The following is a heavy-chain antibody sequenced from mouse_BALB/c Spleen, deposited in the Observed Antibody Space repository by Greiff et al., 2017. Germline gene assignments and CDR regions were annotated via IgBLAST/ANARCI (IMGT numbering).Heavy chain of an antibody. V-gene: IGHV5-6*01. CDR3: ARHAGGYDGRLYAMDY. CDR1: GFTFSSYG. J-gene: IGHJ4*01. Sequence: EVQLVESGGDLVKPGGSLKLSCAASGFTFSSYGMSWVRQTPDKRLEWVATISSGGSYTYYPDSVKGRFTISRDNAKNTLYLQMSSLKSEDTAMYYCARHAGGYDGRLYAMDYWGQGTSVTVSS. CDR2: ISSGGSYT. D-gene: IGHD2-2*01.